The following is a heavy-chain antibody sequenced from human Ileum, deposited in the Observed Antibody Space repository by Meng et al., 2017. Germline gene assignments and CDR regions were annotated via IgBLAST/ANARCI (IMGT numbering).Heavy chain of an antibody. Sequence: QVQLVQSGAEVMKPGASVKVSSKASGYTFTNYAVHWVRQAPGQRLEWMGWINAGNDKTKFSQKFEGRVTITRETSASTAYMEMSSLRSEDTAVYYCAREMIKVINLWGRGTLVTVSS. CDR1: GYTFTNYA. CDR2: INAGNDKT. J-gene: IGHJ2*01. CDR3: AREMIKVINL. V-gene: IGHV1-3*01. D-gene: IGHD3-16*01.